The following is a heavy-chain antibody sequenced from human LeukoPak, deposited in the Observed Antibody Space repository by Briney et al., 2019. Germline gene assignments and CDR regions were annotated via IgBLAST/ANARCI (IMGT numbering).Heavy chain of an antibody. D-gene: IGHD4-17*01. CDR1: GFIFSSYG. J-gene: IGHJ3*02. CDR3: ASMTTVTLDDAFDI. Sequence: GRSLRLSCAASGFIFSSYGMHWVRQAPAKGLEWVALIWYDGSKSHHADSVKGRFTISRDNSKNTLYLQMNSLRAEDTAVYYCASMTTVTLDDAFDIWGQGTMVTVSS. V-gene: IGHV3-33*01. CDR2: IWYDGSKS.